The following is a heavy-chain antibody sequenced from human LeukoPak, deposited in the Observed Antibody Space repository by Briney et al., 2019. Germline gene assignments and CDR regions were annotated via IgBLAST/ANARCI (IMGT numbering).Heavy chain of an antibody. CDR1: GYDSISTYY. CDR3: ARLVPGVTTHTGYYGSGSYRYFDY. CDR2: IYYSGST. Sequence: NTSETLSLTCSVSGYDSISTYYWNWIRQPPGKGLEWIGYIYYSGSTNYNPSLKSRVTISVDTSKNQFSLKLSSVTAADTAVYYCARLVPGVTTHTGYYGSGSYRYFDYWGQGTLVTVSS. V-gene: IGHV4-59*08. D-gene: IGHD3-10*01. J-gene: IGHJ4*02.